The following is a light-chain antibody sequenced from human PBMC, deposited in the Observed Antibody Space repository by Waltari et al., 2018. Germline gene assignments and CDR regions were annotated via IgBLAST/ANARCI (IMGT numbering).Light chain of an antibody. J-gene: IGLJ2*01. Sequence: QSVLTQPPSVSGTPGQRVTISCSGSSSNIGSDYVYWFQQLPGTAPKLLIYRNDERPSGFPDRVAGSKSGTSASLAISGLRSEDEADYYCAAWDDSLSASLFGGGTKVTVL. CDR3: AAWDDSLSASL. CDR1: SSNIGSDY. V-gene: IGLV1-47*01. CDR2: RND.